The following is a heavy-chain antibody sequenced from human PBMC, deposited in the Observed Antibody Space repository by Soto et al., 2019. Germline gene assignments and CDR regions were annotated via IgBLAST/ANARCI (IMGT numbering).Heavy chain of an antibody. J-gene: IGHJ6*02. CDR1: GFTVSSNY. V-gene: IGHV3-53*01. CDR2: IYSGGST. Sequence: GGSLRLSCAASGFTVSSNYMSWVRQAPGKGLEWVSVIYSGGSTYYADSVKGRFTISRDNSKNTPYLHMNSLRAEETAVYYCARDTPRYSTSCHYKWYGMHVWGQGTTATVYS. D-gene: IGHD6-13*01. CDR3: ARDTPRYSTSCHYKWYGMHV.